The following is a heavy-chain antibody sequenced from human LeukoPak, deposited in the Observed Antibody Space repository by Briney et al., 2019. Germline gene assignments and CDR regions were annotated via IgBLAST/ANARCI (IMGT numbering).Heavy chain of an antibody. CDR3: VRESGSYYGSGTYLLFDQ. J-gene: IGHJ4*02. D-gene: IGHD3-10*01. CDR2: IYYSGST. V-gene: IGHV4-31*03. CDR1: GDSIRSGSHY. Sequence: ASETLSLTCTVSGDSIRSGSHYWSWIRQPPGKGLEWIGYIYYSGSTYYNPSLKRRVTMSVDTSKNQFSLKLSSVTAADTAVYFCVRESGSYYGSGTYLLFDQWGQGTLVTVSS.